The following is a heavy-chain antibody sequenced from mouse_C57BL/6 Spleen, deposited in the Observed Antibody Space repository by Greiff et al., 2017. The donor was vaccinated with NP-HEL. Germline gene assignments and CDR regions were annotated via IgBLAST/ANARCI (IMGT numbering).Heavy chain of an antibody. V-gene: IGHV1-80*01. J-gene: IGHJ1*03. CDR2: IYPGDGDT. CDR1: GYAFSSYW. CDR3: ARTPYGSSYWYFDV. D-gene: IGHD1-1*01. Sequence: QVQLQQSGAELVKPGASVKISCKASGYAFSSYWMNWVKQRPGKGLEWIGQIYPGDGDTNYHGKFKGKATLTADKSSSTAYMQLSSLTSEDSAVYFCARTPYGSSYWYFDVWGTGTTVTVSS.